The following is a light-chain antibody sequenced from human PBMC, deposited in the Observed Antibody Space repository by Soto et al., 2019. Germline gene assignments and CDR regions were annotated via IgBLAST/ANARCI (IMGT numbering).Light chain of an antibody. V-gene: IGLV2-8*01. J-gene: IGLJ1*01. CDR1: RNDVGYYNH. CDR2: EVN. Sequence: QSVLTQPPSASGSPGQSVTISCTGTRNDVGYYNHVSWYQHHPGKAPKLLIYEVNQRPSGVPDRFSGSKSGNTASLTVSGLQAEDEADYSCCSHAGWNNFYVFGPGTKVTVL. CDR3: CSHAGWNNFYV.